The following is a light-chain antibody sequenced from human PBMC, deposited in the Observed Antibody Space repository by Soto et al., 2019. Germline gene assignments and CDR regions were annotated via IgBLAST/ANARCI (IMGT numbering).Light chain of an antibody. CDR3: ETWGSNYRV. J-gene: IGLJ2*01. Sequence: QSVLTQSSSASASLGSSVKLTCTLSSGHSSYIIAWHQQQPGKAPRYLMKLEGRGSYNKGSGVPDLCSGSSSGADRYLTISNLQFDDEADYFCETWGSNYRVFGGGNKLTVL. CDR1: SGHSSYI. CDR2: LEGRGSY. V-gene: IGLV4-60*02.